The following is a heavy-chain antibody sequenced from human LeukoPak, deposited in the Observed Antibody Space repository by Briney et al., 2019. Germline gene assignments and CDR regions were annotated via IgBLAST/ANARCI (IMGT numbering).Heavy chain of an antibody. Sequence: ASVKVSCKASGYTFTSYDINWVRQATGQGLEWMGWMNPNSGNTGYAQKFQGRVTMTRNTSISTAYMELSSLRSEDTAVYYCARGGCKWELPITDYWGQGTLVTVSS. CDR1: GYTFTSYD. CDR2: MNPNSGNT. J-gene: IGHJ4*02. V-gene: IGHV1-8*01. D-gene: IGHD1-26*01. CDR3: ARGGCKWELPITDY.